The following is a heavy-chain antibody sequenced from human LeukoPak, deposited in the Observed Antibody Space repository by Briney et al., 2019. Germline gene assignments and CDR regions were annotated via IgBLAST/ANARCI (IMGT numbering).Heavy chain of an antibody. CDR3: ARDPRHCSSTSCYPD. V-gene: IGHV3-21*01. CDR2: ISSSSSYI. CDR1: GFTFSSYS. D-gene: IGHD2-2*01. J-gene: IGHJ4*02. Sequence: GGSLRLSCAASGFTFSSYSMNWVRQAPGKGLEWVSSISSSSSYIYYADSVKGRFTISRDNAMNSLYLQMNSLRAEDTAVYYCARDPRHCSSTSCYPDWGQGTLVTVSS.